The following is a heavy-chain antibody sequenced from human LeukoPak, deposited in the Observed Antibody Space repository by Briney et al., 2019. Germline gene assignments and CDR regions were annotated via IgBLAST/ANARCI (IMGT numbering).Heavy chain of an antibody. CDR1: GYSFTSYW. CDR2: IYPGDSDT. CDR3: ARHFFSPVTGTNWFDP. J-gene: IGHJ5*02. V-gene: IGHV5-51*01. Sequence: GESLKISCKGSGYSFTSYWIGWVRQMPGKGLEWMGIIYPGDSDTRYSPSFQGQVTISADKSISTAYLQWSSLKASDTAMYYCARHFFSPVTGTNWFDPWGQGTLVTVSS. D-gene: IGHD4-17*01.